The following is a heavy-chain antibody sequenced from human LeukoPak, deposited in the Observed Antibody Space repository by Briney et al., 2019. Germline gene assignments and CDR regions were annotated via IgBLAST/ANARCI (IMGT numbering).Heavy chain of an antibody. CDR3: TKPDRSARLVLDY. Sequence: GGGLRVSCAAPGFTFYDYAMHWVRDAPGEGLWWVYIISWDGGSTYYADSVKGRFTISRDNSNNSLYLQMNSLRAEDTALYYCTKPDRSARLVLDYWGQGTLVTVSS. CDR2: ISWDGGST. V-gene: IGHV3-43D*03. J-gene: IGHJ4*02. CDR1: GFTFYDYA. D-gene: IGHD6-6*01.